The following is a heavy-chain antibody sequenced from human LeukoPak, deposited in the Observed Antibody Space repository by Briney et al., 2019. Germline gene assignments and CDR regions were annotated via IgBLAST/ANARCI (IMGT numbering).Heavy chain of an antibody. Sequence: ASVKFSCKASGYTFTGYYMHWVRQAPGQGLEWMGWINPNSGGTNYAQKFQGRVTMTRDTSISTAYMELSRLRSDDTAVYYCARIYCSSTSCYPHDAFDIWGQGTMVTVSS. D-gene: IGHD2-2*01. CDR2: INPNSGGT. CDR1: GYTFTGYY. CDR3: ARIYCSSTSCYPHDAFDI. V-gene: IGHV1-2*02. J-gene: IGHJ3*02.